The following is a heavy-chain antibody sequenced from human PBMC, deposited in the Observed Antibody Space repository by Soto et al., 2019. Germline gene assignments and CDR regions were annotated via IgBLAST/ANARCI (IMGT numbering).Heavy chain of an antibody. CDR1: GFTSSSYA. CDR3: ARAPQLRYFDWLSVPNGGGMDV. V-gene: IGHV3-30-3*01. Sequence: PXGSLGLSCAASGFTSSSYAMHGVRQAPGKGLEWVAVISYDGSNKYYADSVKGRSTISRDNSKNTLYLQMNSLRAEDTAVYYCARAPQLRYFDWLSVPNGGGMDVWGQGTTVTVSS. D-gene: IGHD3-9*01. J-gene: IGHJ6*02. CDR2: ISYDGSNK.